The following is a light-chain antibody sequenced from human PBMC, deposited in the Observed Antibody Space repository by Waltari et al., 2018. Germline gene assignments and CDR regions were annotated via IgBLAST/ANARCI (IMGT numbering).Light chain of an antibody. Sequence: DIVMTQSPDSLLVSLGERATISCNSSQSILYTSNDKNYLPWYQQKAGQPPRLLVHWASIRESGVPDRFRGSGSGTDFTLTISNLQPEDVACYWCQQYSNRPIAFGQGTRLEIK. CDR2: WAS. J-gene: IGKJ5*01. V-gene: IGKV4-1*01. CDR3: QQYSNRPIA. CDR1: QSILYTSNDKNY.